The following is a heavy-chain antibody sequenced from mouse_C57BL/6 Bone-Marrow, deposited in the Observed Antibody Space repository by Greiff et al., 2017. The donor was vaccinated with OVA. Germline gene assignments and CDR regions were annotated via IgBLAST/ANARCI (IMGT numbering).Heavy chain of an antibody. J-gene: IGHJ1*01. CDR1: GFSLTSYA. Sequence: VMLVESGPGLVAPSQSLSITCTVSGFSLTSYAISWVRQPPGKGLEWLGVIWTGGGTNYNSALKSRLSISKDNSKSQVFLKMNSLQTDDTARYYCARNFYGNHWYFDVWGSGTTVTVSS. CDR2: IWTGGGT. CDR3: ARNFYGNHWYFDV. V-gene: IGHV2-9-1*01. D-gene: IGHD2-1*01.